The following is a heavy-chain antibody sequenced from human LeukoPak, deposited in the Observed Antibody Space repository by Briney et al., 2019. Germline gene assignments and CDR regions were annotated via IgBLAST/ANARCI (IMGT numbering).Heavy chain of an antibody. J-gene: IGHJ6*02. D-gene: IGHD3-10*01. V-gene: IGHV1-18*01. Sequence: ASVKVFYKASGYTFTSYGISWVLQAPGQGLEWMGKISADNGNTNYTEKGQGRVTMTTDTSTSTAYMELRNLRSDDTGVYYGARLVGDQVSGGGYYYYGMDVWGQGTTVTVSS. CDR1: GYTFTSYG. CDR2: ISADNGNT. CDR3: ARLVGDQVSGGGYYYYGMDV.